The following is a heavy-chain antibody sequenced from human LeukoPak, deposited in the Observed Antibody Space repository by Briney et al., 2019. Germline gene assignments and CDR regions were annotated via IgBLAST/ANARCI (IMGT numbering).Heavy chain of an antibody. CDR1: GYSFTSYW. CDR2: IDPSDSYT. V-gene: IGHV5-10-1*01. Sequence: GESLRISCKGSGYSFTSYWISWVRQMPGKGLEWMGRIDPSDSYTNYSPSFQGHVTISADKSISTAYLQWSSLKASDTAMYYCARQGCSSTSCHPYYYYGMGVWGKGTTVTVSS. D-gene: IGHD2-2*01. CDR3: ARQGCSSTSCHPYYYYGMGV. J-gene: IGHJ6*04.